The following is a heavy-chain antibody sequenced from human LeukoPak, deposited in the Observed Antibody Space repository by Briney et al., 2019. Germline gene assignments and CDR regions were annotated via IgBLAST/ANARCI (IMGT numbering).Heavy chain of an antibody. V-gene: IGHV3-30*02. CDR1: GFTFSVYG. J-gene: IGHJ4*02. CDR3: VRVQVAVQSVFDYFDY. Sequence: GGSLRLSCAASGFTFSVYGIHWVRQAPGKGLEWVAFIRYTGSNKYYADSVKGRFTVSRDNAKDSLYLQMNGLRAEDTAVYFCVRVQVAVQSVFDYFDYWGQGTLVTVSS. CDR2: IRYTGSNK. D-gene: IGHD2-2*01.